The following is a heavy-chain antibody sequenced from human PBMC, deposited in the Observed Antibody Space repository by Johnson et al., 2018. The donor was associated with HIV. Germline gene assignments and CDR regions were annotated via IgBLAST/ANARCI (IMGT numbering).Heavy chain of an antibody. D-gene: IGHD6-13*01. Sequence: VQLVESGGGLVQPGGSLRLSCAASGFTVSSNYISWVRQAPGRGLEWVSLIYSDGSTYYADSVKGRFTISRDDSKNTLYLQMSSLRAEDTAVYYCARGGGSSSWYHADAFDIWGQGTMVTVSS. CDR3: ARGGGSSSWYHADAFDI. V-gene: IGHV3-66*02. J-gene: IGHJ3*02. CDR2: IYSDGST. CDR1: GFTVSSNY.